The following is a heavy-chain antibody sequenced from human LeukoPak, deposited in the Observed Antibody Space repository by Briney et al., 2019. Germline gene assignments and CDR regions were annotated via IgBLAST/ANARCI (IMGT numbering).Heavy chain of an antibody. D-gene: IGHD3-16*02. CDR2: IYYSGST. V-gene: IGHV4-39*07. CDR3: ARDSQRLGELSPPY. J-gene: IGHJ4*02. Sequence: SETLSLTCTVSGGSISSSSYYWGWIRQPPGKGLEWIGSIYYSGSTYYNPSLKSRVTISVDTSKNQFSLKLSSVTAADTAVYYCARDSQRLGELSPPYWGQGTLVTVSS. CDR1: GGSISSSSYY.